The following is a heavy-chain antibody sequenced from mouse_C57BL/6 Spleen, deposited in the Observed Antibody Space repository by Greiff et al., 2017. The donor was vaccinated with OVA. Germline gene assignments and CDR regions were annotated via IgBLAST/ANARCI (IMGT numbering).Heavy chain of an antibody. CDR1: GYTFTSYW. J-gene: IGHJ1*03. CDR3: ARSFYGSSHYWYFDV. D-gene: IGHD1-1*01. V-gene: IGHV1-53*01. CDR2: INPSNGGT. Sequence: VQLQQPGTELVKPGASVKLSCKASGYTFTSYWMHWVKQRPGQGLEWIGNINPSNGGTNYNEKFKSKATLTVDKSSSTAYMQLSSLTSEDSAVYYCARSFYGSSHYWYFDVWGTGTTVTVSS.